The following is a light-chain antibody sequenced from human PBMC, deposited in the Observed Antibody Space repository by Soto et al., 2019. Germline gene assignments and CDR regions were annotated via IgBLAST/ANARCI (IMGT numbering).Light chain of an antibody. V-gene: IGKV1-33*01. CDR3: QQYDTLPLT. Sequence: DIQMTQSPSSLSASVGDRVTIICQASQDITNYLNWYQQKPGKAPKLLIHDSSNLETGVPSGFSGSGSGTYFSFTISILKPEDIATYYYQQYDTLPLTFGHGTRLEIK. CDR2: DSS. CDR1: QDITNY. J-gene: IGKJ5*01.